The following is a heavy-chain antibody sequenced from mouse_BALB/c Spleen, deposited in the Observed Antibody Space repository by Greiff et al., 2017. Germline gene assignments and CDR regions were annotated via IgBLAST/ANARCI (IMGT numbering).Heavy chain of an antibody. V-gene: IGHV1S22*01. CDR1: GYTFTSYW. Sequence: LQQPGSELVRPGASVKLSCKASGYTFTSYWMHWVKQRPGQGLEWIGNIYPGSGSTNYDEKFKSKATLTVDTSSSTAYMQLSSLTSEDSAVYYCTRSFITTVVEYFDVWGAGTTVTVSS. CDR3: TRSFITTVVEYFDV. CDR2: IYPGSGST. J-gene: IGHJ1*01. D-gene: IGHD1-1*01.